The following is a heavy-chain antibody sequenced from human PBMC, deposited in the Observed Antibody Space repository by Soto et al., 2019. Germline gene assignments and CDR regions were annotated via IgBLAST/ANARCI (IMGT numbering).Heavy chain of an antibody. J-gene: IGHJ6*02. CDR1: GFTFSSYA. V-gene: IGHV3-23*01. D-gene: IGHD6-19*01. CDR2: ISGSGGST. CDR3: AKDAYSSGWYGGDYYYYYGMDV. Sequence: EVQLLESGGGLVQPGGSLRLSCAASGFTFSSYAMSWVRQAPGKGLEWVSAISGSGGSTYYADSVKGRFTISRDNSKNTLYLLMNSLRAEDTAVYYCAKDAYSSGWYGGDYYYYYGMDVWGQGTTVTVSS.